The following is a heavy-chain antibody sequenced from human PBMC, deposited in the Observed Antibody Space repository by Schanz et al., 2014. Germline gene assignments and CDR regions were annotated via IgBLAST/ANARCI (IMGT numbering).Heavy chain of an antibody. CDR2: IYSTGTT. J-gene: IGHJ5*01. CDR3: ARDMVENWFDS. V-gene: IGHV4-61*02. D-gene: IGHD3-10*01. Sequence: QVQLQESGPGLVKPSQTLSLTSTFSGGSISSGSYYWSWIRQPAGKGLEWIGRIYSTGTTIYNPSLESRVAISKDTSKSQFSRKRPEVTAADTAVYYCARDMVENWFDSWGQGTLVTVSS. CDR1: GGSISSGSYY.